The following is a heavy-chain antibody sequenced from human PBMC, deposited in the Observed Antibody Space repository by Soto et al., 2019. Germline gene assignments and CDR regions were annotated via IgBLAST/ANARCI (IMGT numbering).Heavy chain of an antibody. Sequence: QVQLQESGPGLVKPSETLSLTCTVSGGSLSSYYWCWLPQPPGQGLEWIGYIYYSGSTNYNPSLKSRVTISVDTSKNQFSLKLSSVTAADTAVYYCARSDGRYWGQGTLVTVSS. J-gene: IGHJ4*02. CDR2: IYYSGST. CDR3: ARSDGRY. V-gene: IGHV4-59*01. CDR1: GGSLSSYY.